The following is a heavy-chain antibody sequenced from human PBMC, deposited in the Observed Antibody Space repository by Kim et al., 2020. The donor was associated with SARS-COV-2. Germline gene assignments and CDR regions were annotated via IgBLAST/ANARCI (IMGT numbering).Heavy chain of an antibody. D-gene: IGHD3-9*01. CDR3: ARELNDILTGYQNWFDP. J-gene: IGHJ5*02. V-gene: IGHV1-69*13. CDR2: IIPISGTA. CDR1: GCTFSSYA. Sequence: SVKVSCKASGCTFSSYAISWVRQAPGQGLEWMGGIIPISGTANYAQKFQGRVTITADESTSTAYMELSSLRSEDTAVYYCARELNDILTGYQNWFDPWGQGTRVPVPS.